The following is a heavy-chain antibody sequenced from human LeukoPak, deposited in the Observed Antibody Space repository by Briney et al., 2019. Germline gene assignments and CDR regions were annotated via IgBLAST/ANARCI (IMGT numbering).Heavy chain of an antibody. CDR2: IYYSGST. D-gene: IGHD2-21*02. CDR1: GGSISSSSYY. CDR3: ARYCGGDCYSGCYYYMDV. J-gene: IGHJ6*03. Sequence: PSETLSLTCTVSGGSISSSSYYWGWIRQPPGKGLEWIGSIYYSGSTYYNPSLKSRVTISVDTSKNQFSLKLSSVTAADTAVYYCARYCGGDCYSGCYYYMDVWGKGTTVTVSS. V-gene: IGHV4-39*01.